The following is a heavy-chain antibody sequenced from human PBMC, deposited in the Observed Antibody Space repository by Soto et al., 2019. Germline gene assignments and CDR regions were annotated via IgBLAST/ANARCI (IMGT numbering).Heavy chain of an antibody. D-gene: IGHD3-16*01. V-gene: IGHV1-69*13. CDR1: GVTFNRRD. CDR3: ATTEGRYGYSFDY. Sequence: GAAVKVSCKASGVTFNRRDMRWVRQAPGQGLEWMGGIIPMFGTPHYAEKFQDRVTITADESTGTAYLELRSLTSEDTAVYYCATTEGRYGYSFDYWGSGTLVTVSS. CDR2: IIPMFGTP. J-gene: IGHJ4*02.